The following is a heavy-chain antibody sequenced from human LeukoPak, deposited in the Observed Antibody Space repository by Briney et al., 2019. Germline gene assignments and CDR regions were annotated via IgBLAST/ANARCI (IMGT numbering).Heavy chain of an antibody. J-gene: IGHJ5*02. D-gene: IGHD6-19*01. CDR1: GGTFSSYA. CDR2: IIPIFGTA. V-gene: IGHV1-69*05. Sequence: SVKVSCKASGGTFSSYAISWVRQAPGQGLEWMGGIIPIFGTANYAQKFQGRVTITTDESTSTAYMELSSLRSEDTAVYYCARLMTTYSSGHDPWGQGTLVTVSS. CDR3: ARLMTTYSSGHDP.